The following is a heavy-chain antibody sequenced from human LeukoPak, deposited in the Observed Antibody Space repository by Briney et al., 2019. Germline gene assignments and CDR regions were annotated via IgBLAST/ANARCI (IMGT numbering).Heavy chain of an antibody. J-gene: IGHJ3*02. CDR1: GYSISSDYY. D-gene: IGHD5-18*01. V-gene: IGHV4-38-2*02. CDR2: IYHSGST. CDR3: ARTWIQLWDDAFDI. Sequence: PSETLSLTCTVSGYSISSDYYWGWIRQPPGKGLEWIGSIYHSGSTYYNPSLKSRVTISVDKSKNQFSLKVNSVTAADPAVYYCARTWIQLWDDAFDIWGQGTMVTVSS.